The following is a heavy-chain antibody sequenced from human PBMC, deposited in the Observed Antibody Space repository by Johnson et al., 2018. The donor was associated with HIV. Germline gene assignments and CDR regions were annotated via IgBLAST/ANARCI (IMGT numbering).Heavy chain of an antibody. CDR1: RFTFSNYA. J-gene: IGHJ3*02. CDR2: ISYDGNNK. CDR3: ARVRFSGITIFGWDDAFDI. D-gene: IGHD3-3*01. Sequence: QVQLVESGGGVVQPGRSLRLSCAASRFTFSNYAIHWVRQPPGKGLEWVAVISYDGNNKYYADSVKGRFTISRDNDKNSLSLQMNRLRAEDTAVYYCARVRFSGITIFGWDDAFDIWVQGTMVTVSS. V-gene: IGHV3-30-3*01.